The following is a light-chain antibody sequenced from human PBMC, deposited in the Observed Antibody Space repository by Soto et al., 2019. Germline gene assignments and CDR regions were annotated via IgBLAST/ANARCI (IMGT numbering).Light chain of an antibody. V-gene: IGKV3-20*01. Sequence: EIVLTQSPGTLPLSPGERATLSCRASQSVSSNYLAWYRQKPGQTPRLLIFGASTRAAGIPDRFSGSGSGTDFTLTISRLEPEDFAVYYCQQYGSSPRTFGQGTKVDIK. J-gene: IGKJ1*01. CDR2: GAS. CDR1: QSVSSNY. CDR3: QQYGSSPRT.